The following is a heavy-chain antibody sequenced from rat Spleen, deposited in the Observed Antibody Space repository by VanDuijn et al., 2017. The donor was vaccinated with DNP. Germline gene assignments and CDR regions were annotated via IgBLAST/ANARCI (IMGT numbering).Heavy chain of an antibody. Sequence: EVQLVESGGGLVQPGRSLKLSCAASGFTFSDHNMAWVRQAPKKGLEWVATINYDGSNTYYRDSVKGRFTISRDNAKSTLSLQMDSLRSEDTATYYCTTDTGRADYWYFDFWGPGTMVTVSS. CDR2: INYDGSNT. V-gene: IGHV5-7*01. D-gene: IGHD5-1*01. CDR1: GFTFSDHN. CDR3: TTDTGRADYWYFDF. J-gene: IGHJ1*01.